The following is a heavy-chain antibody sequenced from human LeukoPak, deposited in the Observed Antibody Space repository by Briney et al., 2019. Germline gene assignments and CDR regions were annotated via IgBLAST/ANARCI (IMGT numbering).Heavy chain of an antibody. Sequence: GGSLRLSCAASGFSINTYSMNWVRQAPGKGLEWVSSISSSSSYIYNADSVKGRFTISRDNAKNSLYLQMNSLRAEDTAVYYCVAATGAFDIWGQGTMVPVSS. CDR1: GFSINTYS. D-gene: IGHD6-19*01. CDR2: ISSSSSYI. CDR3: VAATGAFDI. V-gene: IGHV3-21*06. J-gene: IGHJ3*02.